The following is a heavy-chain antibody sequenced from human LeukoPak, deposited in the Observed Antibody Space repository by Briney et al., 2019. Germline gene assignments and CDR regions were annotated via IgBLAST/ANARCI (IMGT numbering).Heavy chain of an antibody. J-gene: IGHJ5*02. CDR1: GGSISSGSYY. D-gene: IGHD3-3*01. CDR2: IYTSGST. Sequence: PSQTLSLTCTVSGGSISSGSYYWSWIRQPAGRGLEWIGRIYTSGSTNYNPSLKSRVTISVDTSKNQFSLKLSSVTAADTAVYYCARRVISEISIDKGNWLDPWGQGTLVTVSS. CDR3: ARRVISEISIDKGNWLDP. V-gene: IGHV4-61*02.